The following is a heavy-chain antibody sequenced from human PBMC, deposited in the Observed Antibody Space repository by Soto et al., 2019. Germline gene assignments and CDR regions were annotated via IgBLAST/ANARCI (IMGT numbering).Heavy chain of an antibody. Sequence: VASVKVSCKASGYTFTSYYMHWVRQAPGQGLEWMGIINPSGGSTSYAQKFQGRVTMTRDTSTSTVYMELSSLRSEDTAVYYCARWAEDCSSTSPCYYYYGMDVWGQGTTVTVSS. V-gene: IGHV1-46*01. D-gene: IGHD2-2*01. J-gene: IGHJ6*02. CDR3: ARWAEDCSSTSPCYYYYGMDV. CDR1: GYTFTSYY. CDR2: INPSGGST.